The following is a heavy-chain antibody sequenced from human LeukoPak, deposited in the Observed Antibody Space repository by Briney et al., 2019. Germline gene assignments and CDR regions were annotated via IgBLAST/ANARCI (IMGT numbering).Heavy chain of an antibody. J-gene: IGHJ4*02. Sequence: ASVKVSCKASGYTFTSYGISWVRQAPGQGLEWMGWISAYNRNTNYAQKLQGRVTMTTDTSTSTAYMELRSLRSDDTAVYYCARAVESDCSSTSCYYFDYWGQGTLVTVSS. CDR1: GYTFTSYG. V-gene: IGHV1-18*01. CDR3: ARAVESDCSSTSCYYFDY. CDR2: ISAYNRNT. D-gene: IGHD2-2*01.